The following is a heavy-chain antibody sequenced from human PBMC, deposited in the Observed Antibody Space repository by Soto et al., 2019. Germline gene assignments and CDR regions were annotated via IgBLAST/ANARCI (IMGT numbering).Heavy chain of an antibody. CDR1: GFTFSNAW. Sequence: GGSLRLSCAASGFTFSNAWMSWVRQAPGKGLEWVGRIKSKTDGGTTDYAAPVKGRFTISRDDSKNTLYLQRNSLKTEDTAVYYCTTDHVVLTGCFDYWGQGTLVTVSS. V-gene: IGHV3-15*01. CDR3: TTDHVVLTGCFDY. CDR2: IKSKTDGGTT. D-gene: IGHD3-9*01. J-gene: IGHJ4*02.